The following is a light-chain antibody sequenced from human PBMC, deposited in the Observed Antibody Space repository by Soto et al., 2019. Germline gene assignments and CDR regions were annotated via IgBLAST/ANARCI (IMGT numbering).Light chain of an antibody. Sequence: SALTQPPSASGSPGQSVTISCTGTSSDVGGYNYVSWYQQHPGKAPKLMIYEVNKRPSGVPDRFSGSKSGNTASLTVSGLQAEDEADYYCSSYAGSNNAVFGTGTKLTVL. CDR1: SSDVGGYNY. CDR2: EVN. V-gene: IGLV2-8*01. J-gene: IGLJ1*01. CDR3: SSYAGSNNAV.